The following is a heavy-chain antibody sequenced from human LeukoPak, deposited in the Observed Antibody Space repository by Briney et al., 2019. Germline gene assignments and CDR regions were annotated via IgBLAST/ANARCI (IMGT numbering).Heavy chain of an antibody. CDR1: GYTFTGYY. J-gene: IGHJ6*03. V-gene: IGHV1-2*02. Sequence: GASVKVSCKASGYTFTGYYMHWVRQAPGQGLEWMGWINPNSGGTNYAQKFQGRVTMTRDTSISTAYMELSRLRSDDTAVYYCARESNWNDGDYYYYYYMDVWGKGTTVTI. CDR2: INPNSGGT. D-gene: IGHD1-1*01. CDR3: ARESNWNDGDYYYYYYMDV.